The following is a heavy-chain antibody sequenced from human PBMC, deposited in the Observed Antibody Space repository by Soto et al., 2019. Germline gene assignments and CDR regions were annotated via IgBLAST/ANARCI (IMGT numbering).Heavy chain of an antibody. CDR3: ARHLVVVPAAMASYYYGMDV. Sequence: GESLKISCKGSGYSFTSYWIGWVRQMPGKGLEWMGIIYPGDSDTRYSPSFQGQVTISADKSISTAYLQWSSLKASDTAMYYCARHLVVVPAAMASYYYGMDVWGQGTTVTVSS. CDR1: GYSFTSYW. CDR2: IYPGDSDT. V-gene: IGHV5-51*01. J-gene: IGHJ6*02. D-gene: IGHD2-2*01.